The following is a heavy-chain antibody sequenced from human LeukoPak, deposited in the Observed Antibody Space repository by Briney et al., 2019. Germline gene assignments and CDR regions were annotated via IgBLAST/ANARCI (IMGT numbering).Heavy chain of an antibody. J-gene: IGHJ4*02. CDR1: GYTFSTYG. CDR3: ARAGKGDILTGYYYFDY. V-gene: IGHV1-18*01. Sequence: GASVKVSCKASGYTFSTYGISWVRQAPGQGLEWMGWISAYNGNTNYAQNLQGRVTMTTDTSTSTAYMELRSLRSDDTAVCYCARAGKGDILTGYYYFDYWGQGTLVTVSS. D-gene: IGHD3-9*01. CDR2: ISAYNGNT.